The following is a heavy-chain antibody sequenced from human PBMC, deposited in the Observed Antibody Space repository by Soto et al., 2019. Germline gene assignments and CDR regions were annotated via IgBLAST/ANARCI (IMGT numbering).Heavy chain of an antibody. CDR1: GFAFQNYS. V-gene: IGHV3-30-3*01. J-gene: IGHJ6*02. CDR2: MAFDGSNK. Sequence: QVQLVESGGGGGRPWKALRLSWAASGFAFQNYSIHWGRQAPGKGLEWVAIMAFDGSNKYTADSVKGRFTISRDNSKNILYLQMSSLRPEDTAVYFCARDRVPYVYFYYGMDVWGQGTTVIVSS. D-gene: IGHD3-10*02. CDR3: ARDRVPYVYFYYGMDV.